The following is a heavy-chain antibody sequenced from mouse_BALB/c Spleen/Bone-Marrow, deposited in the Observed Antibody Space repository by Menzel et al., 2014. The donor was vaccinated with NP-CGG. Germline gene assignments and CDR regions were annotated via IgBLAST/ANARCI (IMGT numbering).Heavy chain of an antibody. CDR2: IWSYGST. Sequence: QVKLQQSGPDLVAPSQSLSISCTVSGFSLTSYGVHWVRQTPGKGLEWLVVIWSYGSTTYNSALKTRLSISKDNSKSQVFLKMNSLQTDDTAMYYCARHEHYYGFAYWGQGTLVTVSA. V-gene: IGHV2-6-2*01. D-gene: IGHD1-2*01. J-gene: IGHJ3*01. CDR3: ARHEHYYGFAY. CDR1: GFSLTSYG.